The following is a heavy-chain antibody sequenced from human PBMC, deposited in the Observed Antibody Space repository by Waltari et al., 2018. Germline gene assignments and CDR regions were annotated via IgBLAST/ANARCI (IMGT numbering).Heavy chain of an antibody. Sequence: QVQLVRSGAEVKKPGASVKVSCKASGYTFTGYYMHWVRQAPGQGLGWRGGMNPNSGGTNDAQTFQGRVTMTRDTSISTAYMELSSLRSEDTAVYYCAKKATVTTWDDAFDIWGQGTMVTVSS. V-gene: IGHV1-2*02. D-gene: IGHD4-17*01. CDR3: AKKATVTTWDDAFDI. J-gene: IGHJ3*02. CDR1: GYTFTGYY. CDR2: MNPNSGGT.